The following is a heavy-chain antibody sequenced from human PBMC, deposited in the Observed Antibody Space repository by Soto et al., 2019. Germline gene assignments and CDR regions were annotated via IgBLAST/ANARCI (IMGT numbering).Heavy chain of an antibody. CDR1: GFTFSSYG. V-gene: IGHV3-33*01. Sequence: GGSLRLSCAASGFTFSSYGMHWVHQAPGKGLEWVAVIWYDGSNKYYADSVKGRFTISRDNSKNTLYLQMNSLRAEDTAVYYCARSDCSGGSCYSGLDYWGQGTLVTVSS. D-gene: IGHD2-15*01. CDR2: IWYDGSNK. CDR3: ARSDCSGGSCYSGLDY. J-gene: IGHJ4*02.